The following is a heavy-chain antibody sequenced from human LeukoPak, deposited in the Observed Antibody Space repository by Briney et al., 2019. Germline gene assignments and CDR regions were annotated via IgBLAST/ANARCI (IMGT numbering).Heavy chain of an antibody. CDR1: GFTFSSYA. CDR3: ARDLSVVVPASYFDY. J-gene: IGHJ4*02. D-gene: IGHD2-2*01. V-gene: IGHV3-30*04. Sequence: GGSLRLSCAASGFTFSSYAMHWVRQAPGKGLEWVAVISYDGSNKYYADSVKRRFTISRDNSKNTLYLQMNSLRAEDTAVYYCARDLSVVVPASYFDYWGQGTLVTVSS. CDR2: ISYDGSNK.